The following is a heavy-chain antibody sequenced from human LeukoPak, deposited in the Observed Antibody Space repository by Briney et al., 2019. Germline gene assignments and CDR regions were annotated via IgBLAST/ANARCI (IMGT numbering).Heavy chain of an antibody. D-gene: IGHD2-21*02. CDR3: AGGGLPYCFDY. Sequence: SETLSLTCSVSRGSISSYYWNWIRQPPGKGLEWIGYIYYSGSTNYNPSLKSRVTISVDTSKKQFSLKLSSVTAADTAVYYCAGGGLPYCFDYWGQGTLVTVSS. J-gene: IGHJ4*02. V-gene: IGHV4-59*01. CDR2: IYYSGST. CDR1: RGSISSYY.